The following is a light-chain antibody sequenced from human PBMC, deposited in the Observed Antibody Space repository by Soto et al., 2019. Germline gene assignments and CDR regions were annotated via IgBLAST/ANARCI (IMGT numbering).Light chain of an antibody. CDR1: QGISSNY. CDR2: GSS. J-gene: IGKJ3*01. Sequence: QSPAALSVSPGEGVTLSCRASQGISSNYLAWYQQKPGQPPRLLISGSSIRATGIPKRFSGSASGTNFTLTISSLEPEDFAVFYCQQYGSSPFTFGPGTKVDIK. V-gene: IGKV3-20*01. CDR3: QQYGSSPFT.